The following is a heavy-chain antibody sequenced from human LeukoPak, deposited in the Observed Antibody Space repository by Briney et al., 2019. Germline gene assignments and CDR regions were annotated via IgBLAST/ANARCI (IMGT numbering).Heavy chain of an antibody. V-gene: IGHV1-18*04. D-gene: IGHD3-22*01. J-gene: IGHJ6*03. CDR2: ISAYNGNT. Sequence: ASVKVSCKASGYTFTGYYMHWVRQAPGQGLEWMGWISAYNGNTNYAQKLQGRVTMTTDTSTSTAYMELRSLRSDDTAVYYCARNRYYEGYMDVWGKGTTVTISS. CDR1: GYTFTGYY. CDR3: ARNRYYEGYMDV.